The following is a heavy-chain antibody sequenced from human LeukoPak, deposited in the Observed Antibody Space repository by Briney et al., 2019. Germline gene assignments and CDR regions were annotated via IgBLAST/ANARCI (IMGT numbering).Heavy chain of an antibody. CDR3: ARVLNFGSGSYSRPLDY. CDR1: GFIFSNYW. CDR2: IKEGGSEK. J-gene: IGHJ4*02. V-gene: IGHV3-7*01. D-gene: IGHD3-10*01. Sequence: GGSLRLSCAASGFIFSNYWMNWVRQAPGRGLECVANIKEGGSEKSYVDSVKGRFTISRDNAKNSLLLQMNSLSAADTAVYYCARVLNFGSGSYSRPLDYWGQGTLVTVSS.